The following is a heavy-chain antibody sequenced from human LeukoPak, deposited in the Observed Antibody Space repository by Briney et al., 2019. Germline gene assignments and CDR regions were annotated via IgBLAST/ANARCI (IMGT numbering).Heavy chain of an antibody. D-gene: IGHD3-22*01. J-gene: IGHJ5*02. CDR3: AKDWDDSSGSP. Sequence: GGSLRLSCAASGFTFDDYAMHWVRQAPGKGLEWVSGISWNSGSIDYADSVKGRFTISRDNAKNSLYLQMNSLRAEDTAVYYCAKDWDDSSGSPWGQGTLVTVSS. V-gene: IGHV3-9*01. CDR1: GFTFDDYA. CDR2: ISWNSGSI.